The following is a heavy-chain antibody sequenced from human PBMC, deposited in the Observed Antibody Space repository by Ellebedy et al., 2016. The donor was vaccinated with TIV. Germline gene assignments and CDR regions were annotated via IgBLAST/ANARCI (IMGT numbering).Heavy chain of an antibody. J-gene: IGHJ6*02. CDR1: GFIFTNYG. CDR3: GRAREPGYFAYYYYGMDV. CDR2: TSHDGNNK. D-gene: IGHD3-9*01. Sequence: PGGSLRLSCAASGFIFTNYGMHWVRQAPGKGLEWVAATSHDGNNKYYADSVKGRFTISRDNSKNTLYLQMNSLRGDDTAVYYCGRAREPGYFAYYYYGMDVWGQGTLVTVSS. V-gene: IGHV3-30*03.